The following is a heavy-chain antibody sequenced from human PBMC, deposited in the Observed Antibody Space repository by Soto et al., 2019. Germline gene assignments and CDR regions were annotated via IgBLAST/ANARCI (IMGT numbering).Heavy chain of an antibody. V-gene: IGHV4-34*01. Sequence: QVQLQQWGAGLLKPSETLSLTCAVYGGSFSGYYWSWIRQPPGKGLEWIGEINHSGSTNYNPSPKSRVTISVDTSKNQFSLKLSSVTAADTAVYYCARASIAARPYFDYWGQGTLVTVSS. J-gene: IGHJ4*02. CDR2: INHSGST. D-gene: IGHD6-6*01. CDR1: GGSFSGYY. CDR3: ARASIAARPYFDY.